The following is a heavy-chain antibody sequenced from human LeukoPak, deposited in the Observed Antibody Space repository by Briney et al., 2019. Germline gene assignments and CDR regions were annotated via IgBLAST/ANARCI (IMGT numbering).Heavy chain of an antibody. D-gene: IGHD1-26*01. V-gene: IGHV4-30-4*08. CDR2: IYYSGST. CDR3: ARDLRRVGATNY. Sequence: SETLSLTCTVSGGSISSSDYYWSWIRQPPGKGLEWIGYIYYSGSTYYNPSLKSRVTISVDTSKNQFSLKLSSVTAADTAVYYCARDLRRVGATNYWGQGTLVTVSS. J-gene: IGHJ4*02. CDR1: GGSISSSDYY.